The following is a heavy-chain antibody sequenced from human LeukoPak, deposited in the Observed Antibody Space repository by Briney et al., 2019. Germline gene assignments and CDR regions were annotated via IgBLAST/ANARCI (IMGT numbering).Heavy chain of an antibody. CDR3: ARNGDYDYYYGMDV. D-gene: IGHD4-17*01. Sequence: ASVKVSCKASGYTFTGYYMHWVRQAPGRGLEWMGWINPNSGGTNYAQKFQGWVTMTRDTSISTAYMELSRLRSDDTAVYYCARNGDYDYYYGMDVWGKGTTVTVSS. J-gene: IGHJ6*04. V-gene: IGHV1-2*04. CDR1: GYTFTGYY. CDR2: INPNSGGT.